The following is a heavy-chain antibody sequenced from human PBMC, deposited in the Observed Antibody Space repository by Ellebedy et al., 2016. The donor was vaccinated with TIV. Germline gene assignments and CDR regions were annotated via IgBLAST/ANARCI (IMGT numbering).Heavy chain of an antibody. CDR1: GDSISSSNW. CDR3: AKENYGMDV. J-gene: IGHJ6*02. V-gene: IGHV4-4*02. CDR2: IWHSGST. Sequence: MPGGSLRLSCAVSGDSISSSNWWSWVRQPPGKGLEWIGEIWHSGSTNYNPSLKSRGSMSVDKSKNQFTLNLNSVSAADTAVYYCAKENYGMDVWGQGTTVIVSS.